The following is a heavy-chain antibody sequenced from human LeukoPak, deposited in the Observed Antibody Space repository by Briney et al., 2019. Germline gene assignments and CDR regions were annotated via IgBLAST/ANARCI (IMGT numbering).Heavy chain of an antibody. D-gene: IGHD1-26*01. Sequence: GGSLRLSCAASGFTFSSYWMSWVRQAPGKGLEWVANIKQDGSEKYYVDSVKGRFTISRDNAKNALYLQMNSLRAEDTAVYYCARYSGSYEVNYYYYYGMDVWGQGTTVTVSS. V-gene: IGHV3-7*03. CDR3: ARYSGSYEVNYYYYYGMDV. CDR1: GFTFSSYW. J-gene: IGHJ6*02. CDR2: IKQDGSEK.